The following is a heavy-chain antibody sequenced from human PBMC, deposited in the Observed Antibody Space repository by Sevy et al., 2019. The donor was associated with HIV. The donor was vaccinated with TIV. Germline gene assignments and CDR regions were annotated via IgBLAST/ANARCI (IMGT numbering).Heavy chain of an antibody. D-gene: IGHD1-1*01. Sequence: SETLSLTCAVSGYSISSGYYWGWIRQPPGKGLEWIGSIYHSGSTYYNPSLKSRVTISVDTSKNQFSLKLSSVTAADTAVYYCAGEIYDWPPVGYYMDVWGKGTTVTVSS. V-gene: IGHV4-38-2*02. CDR2: IYHSGST. CDR1: GYSISSGYY. CDR3: AGEIYDWPPVGYYMDV. J-gene: IGHJ6*03.